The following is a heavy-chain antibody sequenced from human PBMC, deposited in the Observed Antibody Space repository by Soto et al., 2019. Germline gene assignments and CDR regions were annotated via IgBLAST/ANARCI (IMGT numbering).Heavy chain of an antibody. J-gene: IGHJ5*02. D-gene: IGHD3-22*01. CDR1: GYTFTSYG. CDR3: ARSSYYHDSSGYPDWFDP. Sequence: ASVKVSCKASGYTFTSYGISWVRQSPGQGLEWMGWISAYNGSTNYAQKLQGRVTMTTDTSTSTAYMELRSLRSDDTAVYYCARSSYYHDSSGYPDWFDPWGQGTLVTAPQ. CDR2: ISAYNGST. V-gene: IGHV1-18*01.